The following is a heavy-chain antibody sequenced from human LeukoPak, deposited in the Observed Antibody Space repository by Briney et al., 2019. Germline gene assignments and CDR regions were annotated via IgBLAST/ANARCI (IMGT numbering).Heavy chain of an antibody. CDR2: IGGSDGNT. CDR3: AKVQYSDYDMNFDS. V-gene: IGHV3-23*01. J-gene: IGHJ4*02. CDR1: GFTFSSHA. Sequence: GGSLRLSCAPSGFTFSSHAMSWVRQAPGMGLEWVSAIGGSDGNTYYADSVKGRFTISRDDSKNSLYLQINSLRADDTAVYYCAKVQYSDYDMNFDSWGQGTLVTVSS. D-gene: IGHD5-12*01.